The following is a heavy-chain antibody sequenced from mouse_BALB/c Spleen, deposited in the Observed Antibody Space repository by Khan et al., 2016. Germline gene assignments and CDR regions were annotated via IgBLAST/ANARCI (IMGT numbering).Heavy chain of an antibody. CDR3: AVGGDDRGFAS. CDR2: INPYTGES. CDR1: GYTFTNYG. J-gene: IGHJ3*01. Sequence: QIQLVQSGPELKKPGESVKISCKASGYTFTNYGMNWVKQAPGQGLKWMGWINPYTGESIYAEDFKGRFAISLQTSASTAYLQLNNLKNADTAACFCAVGGDDRGFASWGQGTLVTVSA. V-gene: IGHV9-3-1*01.